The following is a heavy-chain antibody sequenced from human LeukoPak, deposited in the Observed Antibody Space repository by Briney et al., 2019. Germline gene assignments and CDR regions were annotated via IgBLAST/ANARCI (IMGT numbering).Heavy chain of an antibody. Sequence: GSLRLSCAASVFTFSSYWMSWVRHAPGKGLEGVAKITQDGSEKYYVDSVKGRFTISRDHAKNSLYLQMNSLRAEDTAVYYCARDRGYGDYRGQGTLVTVSS. V-gene: IGHV3-7*04. CDR3: ARDRGYGDY. D-gene: IGHD3-10*01. CDR2: ITQDGSEK. CDR1: VFTFSSYW. J-gene: IGHJ4*02.